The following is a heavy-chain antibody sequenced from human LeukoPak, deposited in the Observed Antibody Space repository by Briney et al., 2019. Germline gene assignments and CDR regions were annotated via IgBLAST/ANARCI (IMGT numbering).Heavy chain of an antibody. CDR2: IHRDGSQQ. CDR1: GFTFTHYW. J-gene: IGHJ4*02. CDR3: SNGIYSSSY. V-gene: IGHV3-7*01. Sequence: GGSLRLSCAASGFTFTHYWMCWIRQAPGKGLEWVANIHRDGSQQYYLDSVEGRFTISRDNAKNSLYLQMDNLRAEDTAVYYCSNGIYSSSYWGRGTLVTVSS. D-gene: IGHD6-6*01.